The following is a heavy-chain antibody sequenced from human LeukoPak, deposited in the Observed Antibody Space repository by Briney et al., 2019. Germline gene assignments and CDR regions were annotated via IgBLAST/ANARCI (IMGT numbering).Heavy chain of an antibody. J-gene: IGHJ4*02. CDR2: INPNSGGT. D-gene: IGHD2-2*01. Sequence: GASVKVSCKASGYTFTAYYMHWVRQAPGQGLEWMGWINPNSGGTNYAQKFQGRVTMTRDTPISTAYMELSRLRSDDTAVYYCARDRVVVPAAFDYWGQETLVTVSS. V-gene: IGHV1-2*02. CDR3: ARDRVVVPAAFDY. CDR1: GYTFTAYY.